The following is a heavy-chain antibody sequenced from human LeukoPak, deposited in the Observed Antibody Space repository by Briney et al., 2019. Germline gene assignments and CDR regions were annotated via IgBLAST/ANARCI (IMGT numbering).Heavy chain of an antibody. CDR2: ISDSGGGA. Sequence: GGTLRLSCAASGFTFSSNGMTWVRQAPGKGLEWVSTISDSGGGAYYADSVKGRFTISRDSSRSTLYLQMHSLRAEDTAVYYCAKDRVDGSGSQFDSWGQGSLVIVSS. CDR1: GFTFSSNG. J-gene: IGHJ4*02. V-gene: IGHV3-23*01. D-gene: IGHD3-10*01. CDR3: AKDRVDGSGSQFDS.